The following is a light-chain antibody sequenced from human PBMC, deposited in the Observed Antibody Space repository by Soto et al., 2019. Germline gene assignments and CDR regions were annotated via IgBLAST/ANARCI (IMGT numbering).Light chain of an antibody. CDR3: QQYNDWPRWT. Sequence: EIVMTQSPATLSMSPGERATLSCRASQSVSSNLAWYQQKPGQAPRLVIYGASTRAPGIPARFSGSGSGTEFTLTISSLQSEDYAVYYCQQYNDWPRWTFGQGTKVEI. J-gene: IGKJ1*01. CDR1: QSVSSN. V-gene: IGKV3-15*01. CDR2: GAS.